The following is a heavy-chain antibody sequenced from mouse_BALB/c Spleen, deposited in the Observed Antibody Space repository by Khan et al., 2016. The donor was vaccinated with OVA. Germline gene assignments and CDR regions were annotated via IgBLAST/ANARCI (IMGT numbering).Heavy chain of an antibody. V-gene: IGHV3-2*02. D-gene: IGHD2-1*01. CDR2: ITNSGNT. Sequence: VQLQQSGPGLVKPSQTLALTCTASGSTIPNDYVWYWNRQSPGSKMEWMGFITNSGNTSYNPSFKSRITITRDTSKNPVFLQLNSVTTEDTATYYCARDGNWYFDVWGAGTTVTVSS. J-gene: IGHJ1*01. CDR3: ARDGNWYFDV. CDR1: GSTIPNDYV.